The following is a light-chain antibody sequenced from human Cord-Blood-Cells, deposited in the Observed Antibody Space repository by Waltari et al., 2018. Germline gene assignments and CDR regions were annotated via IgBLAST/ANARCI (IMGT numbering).Light chain of an antibody. CDR1: QSVSSN. CDR3: QQYNNWPPWT. V-gene: IGKV3-15*01. J-gene: IGKJ1*01. CDR2: GAS. Sequence: EIVMTQSPVTLSVSPGERATLSCRASQSVSSNLAWYQQKPGQAPRLLIYGASTRATGIPARFSGSGSGTEFTLTISSLQSEDFAVYYCQQYNNWPPWTFGQGTKEEIK.